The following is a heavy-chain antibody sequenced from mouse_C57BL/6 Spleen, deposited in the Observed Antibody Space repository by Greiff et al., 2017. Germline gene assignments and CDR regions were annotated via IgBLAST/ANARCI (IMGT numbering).Heavy chain of an antibody. CDR1: GYAFPNYL. CDR2: INPGSGGT. J-gene: IGHJ2*02. V-gene: IGHV1-54*01. Sequence: VQLQQSGAELVRPGTSVTVSCKASGYAFPNYLIEWVKQRPGQGLEWIGVINPGSGGTNYNEQFKGKATLTADKSSSTAYMQLSSLTSEDSAVYFCATYYYGSGYDIDYWGQGTSLTVSS. CDR3: ATYYYGSGYDIDY. D-gene: IGHD1-1*01.